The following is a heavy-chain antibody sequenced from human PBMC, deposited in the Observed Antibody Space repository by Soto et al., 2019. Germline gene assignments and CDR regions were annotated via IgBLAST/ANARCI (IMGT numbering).Heavy chain of an antibody. D-gene: IGHD3-22*01. CDR2: IWYDGSNK. Sequence: GGSLRLSCAASGFTFSSYGMHWVRQAPGKGLEWVAVIWYDGSNKYYADSVKGRFTISRDNSKNTLYLQMNSLRAEDTAVYYCARVSNNYYDSSGLSPWGQGTLVTVSS. CDR1: GFTFSSYG. CDR3: ARVSNNYYDSSGLSP. V-gene: IGHV3-33*01. J-gene: IGHJ5*02.